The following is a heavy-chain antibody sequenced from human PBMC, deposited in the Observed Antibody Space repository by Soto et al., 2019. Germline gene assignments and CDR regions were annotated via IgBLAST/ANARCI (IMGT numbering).Heavy chain of an antibody. D-gene: IGHD3-10*01. J-gene: IGHJ5*02. CDR3: ARHVSTVRGESWFYP. CDR1: GGSISSSSYY. CDR2: IYYSGST. Sequence: QLQLQESGPGLVKPSETLSLTCTVSGGSISSSSYYWGWIRQPPGKGLEWIGSIYYSGSTYYNPSLKSRVTISVDTSKNQFSLKLSSVTAADTAVYYCARHVSTVRGESWFYPWGQGTLVTVSS. V-gene: IGHV4-39*01.